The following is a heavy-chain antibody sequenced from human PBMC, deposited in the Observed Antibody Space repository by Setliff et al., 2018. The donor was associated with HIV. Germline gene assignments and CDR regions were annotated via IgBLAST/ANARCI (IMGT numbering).Heavy chain of an antibody. CDR2: INTNTGNP. CDR3: ARGHRVAVAGKRFNYYYYGIDV. Sequence: ASVKVSCKASGYTFTNYAMNWVRQAPGQGLEWMGWINTNTGNPTYAQGFTGRFVFSLDTSVSTAYLQISSLKAEDTAVYYCARGHRVAVAGKRFNYYYYGIDVWGQGTTVTVSS. CDR1: GYTFTNYA. J-gene: IGHJ6*02. D-gene: IGHD6-19*01. V-gene: IGHV7-4-1*02.